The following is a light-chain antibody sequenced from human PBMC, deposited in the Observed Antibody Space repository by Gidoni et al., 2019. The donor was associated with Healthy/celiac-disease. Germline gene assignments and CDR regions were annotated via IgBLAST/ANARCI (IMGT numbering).Light chain of an antibody. CDR1: SSDVGGYNY. J-gene: IGLJ1*01. V-gene: IGLV2-14*01. CDR3: SSYTSSSTLNV. Sequence: QSALTQPASVSGSPGQSITSSCTATSSDVGGYNYVSWYPQHPGKAPKLMIYEVSNRPSGVSNRFAGSKSGNTASLTISGLQAEDEADYYCSSYTSSSTLNVFGTGTKVTVL. CDR2: EVS.